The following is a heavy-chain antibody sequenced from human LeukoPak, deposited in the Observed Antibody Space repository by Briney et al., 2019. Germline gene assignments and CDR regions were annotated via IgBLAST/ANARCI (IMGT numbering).Heavy chain of an antibody. J-gene: IGHJ6*03. CDR3: ARIQLNSYYYYMDV. CDR2: ISSSSSYI. V-gene: IGHV3-21*01. D-gene: IGHD2-2*01. Sequence: GGSLRLSCAASGFTFSTYSMNWVRQAPGEGLEWVSSISSSSSYIYYADSLKGRFTISGDNAKNSLYLQMNSLRAEDTAVYYCARIQLNSYYYYMDVWGKGTTVTVSS. CDR1: GFTFSTYS.